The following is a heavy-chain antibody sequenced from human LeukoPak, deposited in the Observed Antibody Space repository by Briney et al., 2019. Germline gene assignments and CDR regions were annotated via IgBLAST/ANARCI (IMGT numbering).Heavy chain of an antibody. V-gene: IGHV1-3*01. CDR2: INAGNGNT. CDR1: GYTFTSYA. Sequence: ASVKVSCKASGYTFTSYAMHWVRQAPGQRLEWMGWINAGNGNTKYSQKFQGRVIITRDTSASTAYMELSSLRSEDTAVYYCMSSTSSHDAFDIWGQGTMVTVSS. CDR3: MSSTSSHDAFDI. J-gene: IGHJ3*02. D-gene: IGHD2-2*01.